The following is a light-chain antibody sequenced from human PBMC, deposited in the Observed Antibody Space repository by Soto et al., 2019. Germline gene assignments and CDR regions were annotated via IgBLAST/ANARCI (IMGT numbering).Light chain of an antibody. Sequence: IPLTRSPSSLYASVGDRLTITCRASQAIRTALGWYQQKSVKAPNLLXYGVSRLQGGVPSRFSGSGSGTDFTLSISSLQPEDFATYYCQQSYTAHSITFGQGTRLEIK. J-gene: IGKJ5*01. CDR2: GVS. CDR3: QQSYTAHSIT. V-gene: IGKV1-39*01. CDR1: QAIRTA.